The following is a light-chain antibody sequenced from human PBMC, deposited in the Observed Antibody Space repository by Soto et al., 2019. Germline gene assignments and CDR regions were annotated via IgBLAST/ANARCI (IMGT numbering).Light chain of an antibody. V-gene: IGKV3-15*01. Sequence: ELVMTQSPATLSVSPRERATLSCRASQSISSKLAWYQQKPGQAPRLLIYGASTRATGIPVRFSGSGSGTEFTLTITSLQSEDFAVYYCQEYNNWHPITFGGGTKVEIK. CDR1: QSISSK. J-gene: IGKJ4*01. CDR2: GAS. CDR3: QEYNNWHPIT.